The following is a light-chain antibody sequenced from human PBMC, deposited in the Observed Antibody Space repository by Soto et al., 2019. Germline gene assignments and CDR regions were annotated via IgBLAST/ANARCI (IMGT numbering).Light chain of an antibody. CDR3: QQFNSYPYT. CDR1: QSISNW. V-gene: IGKV1-5*03. J-gene: IGKJ2*01. CDR2: KAS. Sequence: DIQMTQSPSTLSASVGDRVTITCRASQSISNWLAWYQQKPGKAPKLLVYKASKLQSGVPSRFSCSGSGTEFILTISSLQPDDFATYYCQQFNSYPYTFGQGTKLEIK.